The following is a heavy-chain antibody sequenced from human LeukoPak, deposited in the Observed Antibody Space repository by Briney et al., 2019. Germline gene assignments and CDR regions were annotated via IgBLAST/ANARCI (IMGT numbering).Heavy chain of an antibody. CDR3: ARGKGYSYGRYYYGMDV. D-gene: IGHD5-18*01. V-gene: IGHV4-34*01. CDR1: GGSFSGYY. J-gene: IGHJ6*02. Sequence: SETLSLTCAVYGGSFSGYYWSWIRQPPAKGLEWIGEINHSGSTNYNPSLKSRVTISVDTSKNQFSLKLSSVTAADTAVYYCARGKGYSYGRYYYGMDVWGQGTTVTVSS. CDR2: INHSGST.